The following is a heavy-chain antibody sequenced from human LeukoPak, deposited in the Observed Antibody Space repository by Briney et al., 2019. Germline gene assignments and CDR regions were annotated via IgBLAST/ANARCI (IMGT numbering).Heavy chain of an antibody. CDR3: AFRLRDYVWGSCSD. V-gene: IGHV3-23*01. Sequence: GGSLRLSCAAAGFSFSDYVMSWVRQAPGKGLEWVSAITGSGATTYYADSVEGRFTISRDNSRNTLFLQMNGLRAEDTAVYYCAFRLRDYVWGSCSDWGQGTLVSVSS. D-gene: IGHD3-16*01. CDR1: GFSFSDYV. CDR2: ITGSGATT. J-gene: IGHJ4*02.